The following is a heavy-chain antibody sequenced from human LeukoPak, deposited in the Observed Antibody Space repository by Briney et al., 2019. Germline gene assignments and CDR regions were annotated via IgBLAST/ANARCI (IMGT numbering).Heavy chain of an antibody. CDR1: GGSFSGYY. V-gene: IGHV4-34*01. CDR2: INHSGST. CDR3: ARRGADILTGYYPFDY. Sequence: SETLSLTCAVYGGSFSGYYWSWIRQPPGKGLEWIGEINHSGSTNYNPSLKSRVTISVDTSKNQFSLKLSSVTAADTAVYYCARRGADILTGYYPFDYWGQGTLVTVSS. J-gene: IGHJ4*02. D-gene: IGHD3-9*01.